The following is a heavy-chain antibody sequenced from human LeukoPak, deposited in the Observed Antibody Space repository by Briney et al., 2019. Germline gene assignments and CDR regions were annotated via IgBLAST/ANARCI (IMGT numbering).Heavy chain of an antibody. D-gene: IGHD5-24*01. CDR2: ISSSSSTI. Sequence: PGGPLRLSCAASGFTVSSNYMSWVRQAPGKGLEWVSYISSSSSTIYYADSVKGRFTISRDNAKNSLYLQMNSLRAEDTAVYYCARDTGEMATITPYGYWGQGTLVTVSS. CDR1: GFTVSSNY. V-gene: IGHV3-48*04. J-gene: IGHJ4*02. CDR3: ARDTGEMATITPYGY.